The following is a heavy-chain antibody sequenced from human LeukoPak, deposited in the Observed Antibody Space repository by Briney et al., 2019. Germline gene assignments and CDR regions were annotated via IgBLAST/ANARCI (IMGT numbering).Heavy chain of an antibody. V-gene: IGHV1-2*02. Sequence: ASVKVSCKAPGYTFTGYYMHWVRQAPGQGLEWMGWINPNSGGTNYAQKFQGRVTMTRDTSISTAYMELSRLSSDDTAVYYCARDRYCSSTSCPRGGLDYWGQGTLVTVSS. CDR2: INPNSGGT. J-gene: IGHJ4*02. CDR1: GYTFTGYY. D-gene: IGHD2-2*01. CDR3: ARDRYCSSTSCPRGGLDY.